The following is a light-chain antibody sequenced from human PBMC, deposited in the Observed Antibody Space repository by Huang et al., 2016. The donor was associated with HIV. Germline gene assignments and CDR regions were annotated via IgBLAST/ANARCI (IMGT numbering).Light chain of an antibody. J-gene: IGKJ3*01. CDR1: QSVGTY. Sequence: EIVLTQSPASLSLSPGERVTLSCRASQSVGTYLAWYQQKPGQAPRLLIYDASNRAAGIPARLSGSGSGTDFTLTISSLEPEAFAVYYCQQRGSWPPTFGPGTKVEIK. V-gene: IGKV3-11*01. CDR3: QQRGSWPPT. CDR2: DAS.